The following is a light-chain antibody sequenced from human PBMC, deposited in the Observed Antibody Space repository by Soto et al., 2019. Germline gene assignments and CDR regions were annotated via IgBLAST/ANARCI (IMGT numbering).Light chain of an antibody. CDR3: GTWDSSLSVFV. CDR1: SSNIGKNY. Sequence: QSVLTQPPSVSAAPGQKVTISCSGSSSNIGKNYVSWYQQVPGTAPKLVIYEDNKRRSGIPDRFSGSKSSTSATLGITGLQTGDEADYYCGTWDSSLSVFVFGTGTKVTVL. J-gene: IGLJ1*01. CDR2: EDN. V-gene: IGLV1-51*02.